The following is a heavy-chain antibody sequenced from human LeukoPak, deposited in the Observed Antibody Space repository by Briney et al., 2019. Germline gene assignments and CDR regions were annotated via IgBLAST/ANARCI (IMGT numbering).Heavy chain of an antibody. D-gene: IGHD3/OR15-3a*01. CDR1: GFTFSISW. V-gene: IGHV3-74*01. CDR2: IDSDDSRT. CDR3: AQGLGRTGYPGDYYDYMDV. Sequence: GGSLRLSCAASGFTFSISWMHWVRQAPGKGLEWVARIDSDDSRTIYADSVKGRFTISRDDAKNTLYLQMNSLRAEDTAVYYCAQGLGRTGYPGDYYDYMDVWGKGTTVTVSS. J-gene: IGHJ6*03.